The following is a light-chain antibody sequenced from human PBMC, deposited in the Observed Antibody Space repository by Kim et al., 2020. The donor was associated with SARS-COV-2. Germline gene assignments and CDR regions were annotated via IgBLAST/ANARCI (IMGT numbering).Light chain of an antibody. V-gene: IGLV2-23*02. CDR1: SSDVGSYTL. J-gene: IGLJ2*01. CDR2: EVS. Sequence: GQSITISCTGTSSDVGSYTLVSWYQQHPGTAPKLLIYEVSKRPSGVSNRFSGSRSGNTASLTISGLQTEDEADYYCCSYTRSSTVVFGGGTQLTVL. CDR3: CSYTRSSTVV.